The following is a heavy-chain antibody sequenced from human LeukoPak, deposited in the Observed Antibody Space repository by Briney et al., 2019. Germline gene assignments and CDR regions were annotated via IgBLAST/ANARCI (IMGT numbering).Heavy chain of an antibody. J-gene: IGHJ4*02. Sequence: GGSLRLSCAASGFTFSDYYMSWIRQTPAKGLEWVSYISSSADVTYYADSVKGRFTISRDNAKNLLYLQMNSLRAGDTAVYYCARKHAQRAHDYWGQGTLVTVSS. CDR3: ARKHAQRAHDY. CDR2: ISSSADVT. V-gene: IGHV3-11*01. CDR1: GFTFSDYY.